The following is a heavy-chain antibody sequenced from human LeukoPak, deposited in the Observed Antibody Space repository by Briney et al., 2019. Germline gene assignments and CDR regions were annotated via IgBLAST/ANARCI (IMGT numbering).Heavy chain of an antibody. J-gene: IGHJ4*02. Sequence: PGGSLRLSCAASGFTFSSYWMHWVRQAPGKGLVWVSRINSDGSSTIYADSVKGRFTISRDNAKNTLYLQMNGLRAEDTAVYYCARVAVVPAAYFDYWGQGTLVTVSS. V-gene: IGHV3-74*01. CDR3: ARVAVVPAAYFDY. CDR2: INSDGSST. D-gene: IGHD2-2*01. CDR1: GFTFSSYW.